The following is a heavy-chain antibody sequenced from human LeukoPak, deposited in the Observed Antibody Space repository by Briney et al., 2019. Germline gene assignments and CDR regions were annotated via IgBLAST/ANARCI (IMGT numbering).Heavy chain of an antibody. J-gene: IGHJ6*02. V-gene: IGHV3-53*01. Sequence: GGSLRLSCAASGFTVNSNSMSWVRQATGKGLECVAAIYSVDSTYYPDSVKGRFSLSRDNSKNTLYLQMSSLRAEDTAIYYCVGRPYYYYGMDVWGQGTTVTVSS. CDR3: VGRPYYYYGMDV. CDR1: GFTVNSNS. CDR2: IYSVDST.